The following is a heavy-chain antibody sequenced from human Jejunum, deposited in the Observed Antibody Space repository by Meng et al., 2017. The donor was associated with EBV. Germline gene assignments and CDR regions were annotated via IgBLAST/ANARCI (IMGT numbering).Heavy chain of an antibody. V-gene: IGHV1-46*01. Sequence: HVHLVQSGAGVMKPGASVKVSCKASAYSLTDYYIHWMRQAPGQGLEWMGLIKTSDGRTWNAQSIQGRITMTRDTSTNTVYMEVSSLKSEDTAVYYCARHLATVPGYIDYWGQGTPVTVAS. CDR3: ARHLATVPGYIDY. CDR2: IKTSDGRT. J-gene: IGHJ4*02. D-gene: IGHD4-17*01. CDR1: AYSLTDYY.